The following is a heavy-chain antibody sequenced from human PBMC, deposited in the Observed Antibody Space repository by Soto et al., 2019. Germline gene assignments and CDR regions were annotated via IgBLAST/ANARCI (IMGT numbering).Heavy chain of an antibody. D-gene: IGHD2-21*02. J-gene: IGHJ4*02. CDR1: GGTFSSYA. Sequence: ASVKVSCKASGGTFSSYAISWVRQAPGQGLEWMGGIIPIFGTANYAQKFQGRVTITADESTSTAYMELSSLRSEDTAVYYCARESQASGGDCYWDYWGQGTLVTVSS. V-gene: IGHV1-69*13. CDR2: IIPIFGTA. CDR3: ARESQASGGDCYWDY.